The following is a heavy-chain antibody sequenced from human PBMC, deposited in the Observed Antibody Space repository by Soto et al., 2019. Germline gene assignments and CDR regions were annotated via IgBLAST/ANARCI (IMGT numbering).Heavy chain of an antibody. CDR2: IWHDGGNK. CDR3: ARDGDVNTGFGKDY. J-gene: IGHJ4*02. D-gene: IGHD3-16*01. V-gene: IGHV3-33*01. Sequence: HPGGALRLSCGASGFAFSSYGMHWFRQAPGKGLEWVAFIWHDGGNKFYAESVKGRFTISRDNSKNTLYLQMTSLSAEDTAMYYCARDGDVNTGFGKDYWGQGTLVTVSS. CDR1: GFAFSSYG.